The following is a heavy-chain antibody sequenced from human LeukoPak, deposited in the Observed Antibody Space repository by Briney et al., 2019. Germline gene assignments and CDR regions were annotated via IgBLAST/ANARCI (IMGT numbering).Heavy chain of an antibody. V-gene: IGHV3-48*01. CDR3: ACYSDY. Sequence: GGSLRLSCAAPGFTFSSYSMNWVRQAPGKGLEWVSYISSSSSTIYYADSVKGRFTISRDNAKNSLYLQMNSLRAEDTAVYYCACYSDYWGQGTLVTVSS. J-gene: IGHJ4*02. CDR1: GFTFSSYS. CDR2: ISSSSSTI.